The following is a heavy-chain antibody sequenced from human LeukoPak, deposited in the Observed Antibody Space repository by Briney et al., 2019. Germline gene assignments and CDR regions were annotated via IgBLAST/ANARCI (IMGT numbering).Heavy chain of an antibody. Sequence: GRSLRLSCAASGFTFSSYAMHWVRQAPGKGLEWVAVISYDGSNKYYADSVKGRFTISRDNSKNMLYLQMNSLRAEDTAVYYCARDRLWYPPVYYYYGMNVWGQGTTVTVSS. V-gene: IGHV3-30*04. D-gene: IGHD2-15*01. J-gene: IGHJ6*02. CDR2: ISYDGSNK. CDR3: ARDRLWYPPVYYYYGMNV. CDR1: GFTFSSYA.